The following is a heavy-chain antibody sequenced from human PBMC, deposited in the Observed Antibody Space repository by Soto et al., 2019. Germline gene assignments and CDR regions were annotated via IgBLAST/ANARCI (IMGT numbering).Heavy chain of an antibody. CDR2: IDPSDSYN. CDR3: ARWGPMGYCTNGVPPYYYYYGMDV. J-gene: IGHJ6*02. V-gene: IGHV5-10-1*01. Sequence: LEWMGRIDPSDSYNNYSPSFQGHVTISADKSISTAYLQWSSLKASDTAMYYCARWGPMGYCTNGVPPYYYYYGMDVWGQGTTVTVSS. D-gene: IGHD2-8*01.